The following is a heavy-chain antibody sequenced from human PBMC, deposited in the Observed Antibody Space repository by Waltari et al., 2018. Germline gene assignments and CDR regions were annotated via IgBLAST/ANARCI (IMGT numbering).Heavy chain of an antibody. D-gene: IGHD3-9*01. CDR1: GFTFSDYS. J-gene: IGHJ5*02. CDR3: APLYFDWSSATS. Sequence: EVQLVESGGGLVKPGGSLRLSCAASGFTFSDYSMNWFRQAPGEGRGGVSSIRVSSISIYYKDSVKGRLTYSRDKAGNSLYRQMSSLRAEDTAVYYCAPLYFDWSSATSWGQGTLVTVSS. CDR2: IRVSSISI. V-gene: IGHV3-21*02.